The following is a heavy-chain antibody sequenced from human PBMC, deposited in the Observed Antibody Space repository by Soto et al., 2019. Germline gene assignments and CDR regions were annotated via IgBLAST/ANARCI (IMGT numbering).Heavy chain of an antibody. CDR3: AREMRGPYGSGSYYAFDI. Sequence: GESLKISCAASGFTFSSYEMNWVRQAPGKGLEWVSYTSSSGSTIYYADSVKGRFTISRDNAKNSLYLQMNSLRAEDTAVYYCAREMRGPYGSGSYYAFDIWGQGTMVTVSS. D-gene: IGHD3-10*01. CDR2: TSSSGSTI. J-gene: IGHJ3*02. CDR1: GFTFSSYE. V-gene: IGHV3-48*03.